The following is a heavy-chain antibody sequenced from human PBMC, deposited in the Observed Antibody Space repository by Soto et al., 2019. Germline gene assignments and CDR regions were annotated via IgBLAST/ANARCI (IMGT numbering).Heavy chain of an antibody. D-gene: IGHD2-21*02. V-gene: IGHV1-46*01. CDR1: GDTFTDYY. Sequence: QVQLVQSGAEVKKPGASVKVSCKASGDTFTDYYIHWVRQAPGQGLEGMGTVNPSGGHTTYAQHVRGRLPMTRATSTSKLYMELTSLPSEDTAIYYCARGGHVVVVTAALDYWGQGTLVTVSS. CDR3: ARGGHVVVVTAALDY. J-gene: IGHJ4*02. CDR2: VNPSGGHT.